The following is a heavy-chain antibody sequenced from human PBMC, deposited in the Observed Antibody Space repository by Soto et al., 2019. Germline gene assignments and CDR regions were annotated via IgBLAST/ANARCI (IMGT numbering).Heavy chain of an antibody. Sequence: QVQLVQSGAEVKKPGASVKVSCKVSGYTLTDLSMQWVRQAPGKGLEWMGGFDPEDGETIYAQKFQGRVTMTEDTATDTAYMELSSLRSEDTAVYYWGTHRSGRFLAWSPEGSLGYWGQGTLVTVSS. CDR2: FDPEDGET. D-gene: IGHD3-3*01. CDR3: GTHRSGRFLAWSPEGSLGY. CDR1: GYTLTDLS. J-gene: IGHJ4*02. V-gene: IGHV1-24*01.